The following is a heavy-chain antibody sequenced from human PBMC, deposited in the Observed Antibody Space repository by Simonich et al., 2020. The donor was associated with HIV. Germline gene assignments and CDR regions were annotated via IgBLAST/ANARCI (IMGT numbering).Heavy chain of an antibody. D-gene: IGHD4-17*01. CDR1: GGSFSGSY. CDR2: INHRGSA. CDR3: ARRHPTTVTTPYFDY. Sequence: QVQLQQWGAGLLKPSETLSLTCAVYGGSFSGSYWSWIRQPPGKGLECIGEINHRGSANYNPSRKSRVTISVDTSKNQFSLKLSSVTAADTAVYYCARRHPTTVTTPYFDYWGQGTLVTVSS. J-gene: IGHJ4*02. V-gene: IGHV4-34*01.